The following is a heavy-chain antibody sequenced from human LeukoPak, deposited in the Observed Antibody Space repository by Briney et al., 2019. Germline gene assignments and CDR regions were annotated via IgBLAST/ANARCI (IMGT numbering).Heavy chain of an antibody. CDR3: TSRYCSTSNCYSFDN. CDR2: ISSSSSYI. D-gene: IGHD2-2*01. Sequence: GGSLRLSCAASGFTFSSYIMNWVRQAPGKGLEWVSSISSSSSYIYYADSVKGRFTISRDNAKNSLYLQMNSLRVEDTAVYYCTSRYCSTSNCYSFDNWGQGTMVTVSS. V-gene: IGHV3-21*01. CDR1: GFTFSSYI. J-gene: IGHJ3*02.